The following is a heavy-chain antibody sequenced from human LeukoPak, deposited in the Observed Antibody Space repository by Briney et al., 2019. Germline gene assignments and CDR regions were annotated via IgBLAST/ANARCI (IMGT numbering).Heavy chain of an antibody. V-gene: IGHV4-4*09. J-gene: IGHJ5*02. D-gene: IGHD3-22*01. CDR1: GGSISSYY. Sequence: PSETLSLTCTVSGGSISSYYWSWIRQPPGKGLEWIGYIYTSGGTNYNPSLKSRVTISVDTSKNQFSLKLSSVTAADTAVYYCARLASGYYYWFDPWGQGTLVTVSS. CDR2: IYTSGGT. CDR3: ARLASGYYYWFDP.